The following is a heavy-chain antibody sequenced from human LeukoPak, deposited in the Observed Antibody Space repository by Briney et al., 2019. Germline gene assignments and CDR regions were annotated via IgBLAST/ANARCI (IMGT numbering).Heavy chain of an antibody. CDR3: AKVSFGSGGSGSYFFDY. D-gene: IGHD3-10*01. J-gene: IGHJ4*02. V-gene: IGHV3-7*03. Sequence: GGSLRLSCAASGFIFRSYWMNWVRQAPGKGLEWVANIKQDGSEKNYVDSVKGRFTISRDNSKNTLYLQMNSLRAEDTAVYYCAKVSFGSGGSGSYFFDYWGQGTLVTVSS. CDR2: IKQDGSEK. CDR1: GFIFRSYW.